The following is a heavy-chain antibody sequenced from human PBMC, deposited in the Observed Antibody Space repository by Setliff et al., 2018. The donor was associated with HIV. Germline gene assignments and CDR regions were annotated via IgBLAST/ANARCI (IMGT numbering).Heavy chain of an antibody. D-gene: IGHD1-26*01. CDR3: ARDLGPGGGSYRMPINWFDP. J-gene: IGHJ5*02. CDR2: INPKSGGT. V-gene: IGHV1-2*02. Sequence: PSVKVSCKTFGYRFTDFYVNWVRQAPGQGLEWMGWINPKSGGTNYAQKFQGRVTMTRDTSISTAYMELSRLRSDDTAVYYCARDLGPGGGSYRMPINWFDPWGQGTLVTVSS. CDR1: GYRFTDFY.